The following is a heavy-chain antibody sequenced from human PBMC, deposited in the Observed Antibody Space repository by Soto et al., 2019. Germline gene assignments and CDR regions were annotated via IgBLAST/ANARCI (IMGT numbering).Heavy chain of an antibody. Sequence: QLQLQESGPGLVKPSETLSLTCTVSGGSISSSSYYWCWIRQSPGKGLEWIGSINYSGKTYYNPSLKSRATISVDTPKNQFSLQLSSVTAADTTVYYCARLTVGVAGNYFDDSGQGTLVTVSS. V-gene: IGHV4-39*01. D-gene: IGHD6-19*01. CDR2: INYSGKT. CDR3: ARLTVGVAGNYFDD. J-gene: IGHJ4*02. CDR1: GGSISSSSYY.